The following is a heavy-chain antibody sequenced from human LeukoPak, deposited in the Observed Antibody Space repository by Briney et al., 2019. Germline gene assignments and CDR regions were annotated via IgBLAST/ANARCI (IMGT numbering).Heavy chain of an antibody. CDR1: GGSFSGYY. CDR3: ARDPMVRGVSNWFDP. Sequence: SETLSLTCAVYGGSFSGYYWSWIRQPPGKGLEWIGEINHSGSTNYNPSLKSRVTISVDTSKNQFSLKLSSVTAADTAVYYCARDPMVRGVSNWFDPWGQGTLVTVSS. J-gene: IGHJ5*02. V-gene: IGHV4-34*01. D-gene: IGHD3-10*01. CDR2: INHSGST.